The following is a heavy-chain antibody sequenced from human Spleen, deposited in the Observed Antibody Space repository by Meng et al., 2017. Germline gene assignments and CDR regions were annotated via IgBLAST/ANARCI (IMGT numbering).Heavy chain of an antibody. Sequence: QVQVVGSGGGLVQPGGSLRLSCAASGFIFGNHGMHWVRQAPGKGLEWVAVIWYDGSSKYYSDSVKGRFTISRDNSKNTLFLQMNSLKAEDTAVYFCARVVGDDPGDYFDYWGQGTLVTVSS. CDR2: IWYDGSSK. CDR3: ARVVGDDPGDYFDY. D-gene: IGHD3-10*01. CDR1: GFIFGNHG. V-gene: IGHV3-33*01. J-gene: IGHJ4*02.